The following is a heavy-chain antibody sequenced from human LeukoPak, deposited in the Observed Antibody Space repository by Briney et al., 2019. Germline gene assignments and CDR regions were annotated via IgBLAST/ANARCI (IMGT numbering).Heavy chain of an antibody. Sequence: SETLSLACAVYGGSFSDYYWSWIRQPPGKGLEWIGEINHSGSTNYNPSLKSRVTISVDTSKNQFSLKLSSVTAADTAVYYCARDGGYSYGYYFDYWGQGTLVTVSS. V-gene: IGHV4-34*01. D-gene: IGHD5-18*01. CDR2: INHSGST. J-gene: IGHJ4*02. CDR1: GGSFSDYY. CDR3: ARDGGYSYGYYFDY.